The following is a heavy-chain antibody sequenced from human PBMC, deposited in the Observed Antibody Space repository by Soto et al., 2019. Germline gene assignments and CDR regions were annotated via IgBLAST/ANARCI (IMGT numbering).Heavy chain of an antibody. CDR1: GYTFTGYY. D-gene: IGHD6-19*01. CDR3: AREVGSGCFYYFDY. V-gene: IGHV1-2*02. CDR2: INPNSGGT. J-gene: IGHJ4*02. Sequence: GASVKVSCKASGYTFTGYYMHWVRQAPGQGLEWMGWINPNSGGTNYAQKFQGRVTMTRDTSISTAYMELSRLRSDDTAVYYCAREVGSGCFYYFDYWGQGTLVPVYS.